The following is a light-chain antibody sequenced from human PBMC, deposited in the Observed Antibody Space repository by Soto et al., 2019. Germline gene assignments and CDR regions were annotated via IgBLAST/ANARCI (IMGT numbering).Light chain of an antibody. V-gene: IGKV1-5*01. J-gene: IGKJ3*01. CDR1: QSISSW. Sequence: DIQMTQSPSTLSASVGDRVTITCRASQSISSWLAWYQQKPGKAPKLLIYDASSLESGVPSRFSGSGSGTEFTLTISSLQPDDFATYYCQQDNSSPFTFGPGTKVDIQ. CDR3: QQDNSSPFT. CDR2: DAS.